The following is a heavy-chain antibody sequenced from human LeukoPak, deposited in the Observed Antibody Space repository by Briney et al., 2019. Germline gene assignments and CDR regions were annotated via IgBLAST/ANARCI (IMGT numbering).Heavy chain of an antibody. V-gene: IGHV3-48*03. J-gene: IGHJ4*02. CDR3: AWAVAGTLGYYFDY. Sequence: PGVSLRLSCAASGFTFSSYEMNWVCQAPGKGMEWDSYISSSGSTIYYADSVKGRFTISRDNAKNSLYLQMNSLRAEDTAVYYCAWAVAGTLGYYFDYWGQGTLVTVSS. CDR2: ISSSGSTI. D-gene: IGHD6-19*01. CDR1: GFTFSSYE.